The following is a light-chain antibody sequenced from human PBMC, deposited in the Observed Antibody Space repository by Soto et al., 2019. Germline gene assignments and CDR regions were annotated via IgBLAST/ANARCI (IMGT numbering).Light chain of an antibody. CDR3: QQYNSYSPT. Sequence: DIQMTQSPSTLSASVGDGVTITCRASQSISTWLAWYQQEPGKAPKLLIHKASSLQSGVPSRFSGSGSGTDFTLTISSLHPDDFATYYCQQYNSYSPTFGQGTRVEIK. CDR2: KAS. V-gene: IGKV1-5*03. J-gene: IGKJ1*01. CDR1: QSISTW.